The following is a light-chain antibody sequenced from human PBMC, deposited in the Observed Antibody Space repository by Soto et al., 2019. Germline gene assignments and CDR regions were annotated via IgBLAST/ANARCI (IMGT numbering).Light chain of an antibody. J-gene: IGKJ5*01. V-gene: IGKV1-17*01. CDR3: QQHNSYPIT. CDR1: QSISNH. Sequence: IPLTQSPSYIATLVYDTGHITCSACQSISNHLNWYQQKPGKAPKLLIYAAPTLQSGVPSRFSGRGSGTDFTLTISILKPEDFATYYCQQHNSYPITFGQGTRLEIK. CDR2: AAP.